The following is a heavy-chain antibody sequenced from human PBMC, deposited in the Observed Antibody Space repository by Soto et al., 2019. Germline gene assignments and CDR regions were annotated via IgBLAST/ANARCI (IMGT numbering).Heavy chain of an antibody. CDR3: ESSTVFYFMALPSKAWFDP. CDR2: IIPVFSAT. V-gene: IGHV1-69*01. CDR1: GGNFNNYA. Sequence: QVHWIQSGAEVKKPGSSVKGSCKASGGNFNNYAFSWVRQAPGQGLDGMGGIIPVFSATHYAQNGQGSVTISVHDSTTTVYLASSSMRSDDTAVYLCESSTVFYFMALPSKAWFDPWGQGTLVIVSS. D-gene: IGHD3-9*01. J-gene: IGHJ5*02.